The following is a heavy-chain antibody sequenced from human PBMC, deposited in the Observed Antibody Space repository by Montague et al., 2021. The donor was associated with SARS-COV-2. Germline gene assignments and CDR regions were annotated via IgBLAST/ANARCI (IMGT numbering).Heavy chain of an antibody. CDR2: IYYTGRT. D-gene: IGHD1-26*01. V-gene: IGHV4-31*03. Sequence: TLSLTCSVSGGSISSGGYYWSWIRHHPGKGLEWIGYIYYTGRTYYNPSLKSRVSMSVDTSNNQFSLSLSSLTAADTAVFYCARVKMGATNLIYFDYWGQGTLVTVSS. J-gene: IGHJ4*02. CDR3: ARVKMGATNLIYFDY. CDR1: GGSISSGGYY.